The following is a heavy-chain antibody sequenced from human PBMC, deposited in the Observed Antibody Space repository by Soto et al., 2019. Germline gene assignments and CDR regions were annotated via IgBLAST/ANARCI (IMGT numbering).Heavy chain of an antibody. D-gene: IGHD6-13*01. Sequence: ASVKVSCKASGYSFTNHYMHWVRQAPGQRLEWVAWINTGNGITRSSQNFQGRVTITRDTSASTAYMELSSLTFEDTAVYYCARGTGTSWFDYWGQGTLVTLL. CDR1: GYSFTNHY. J-gene: IGHJ4*02. CDR2: INTGNGIT. CDR3: ARGTGTSWFDY. V-gene: IGHV1-3*04.